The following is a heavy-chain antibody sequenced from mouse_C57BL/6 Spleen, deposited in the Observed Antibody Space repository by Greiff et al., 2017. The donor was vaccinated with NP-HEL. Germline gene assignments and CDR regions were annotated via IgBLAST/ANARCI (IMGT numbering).Heavy chain of an antibody. CDR1: GFTFSDYY. J-gene: IGHJ3*01. CDR2: INYDGSST. Sequence: EVKLMESEGGLVQPGSSMKLSCTASGFTFSDYYMAWVRQVPEKGLEWVATINYDGSSTYYLDSLKSRFIISRDNAKNILYLQMSSLKSEDTATYYCAGYYGYDDWFAYWGQGTLVTVSA. V-gene: IGHV5-16*01. D-gene: IGHD2-2*01. CDR3: AGYYGYDDWFAY.